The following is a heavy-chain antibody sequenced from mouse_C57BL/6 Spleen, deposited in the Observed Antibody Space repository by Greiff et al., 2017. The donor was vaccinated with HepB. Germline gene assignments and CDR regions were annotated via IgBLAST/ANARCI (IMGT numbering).Heavy chain of an antibody. CDR1: GFTFSSYA. Sequence: EVKVVESGGGLVKPGGSLKLSCAASGFTFSSYAMSWVRQTPEKRLEWVATISDGGSYTYYPDNVKGRFTISRDNAKNNLYLQMSHLKSEDTAMYYCASGTGAWFAYWGQGTLVTVSA. CDR3: ASGTGAWFAY. D-gene: IGHD4-1*01. CDR2: ISDGGSYT. J-gene: IGHJ3*01. V-gene: IGHV5-4*03.